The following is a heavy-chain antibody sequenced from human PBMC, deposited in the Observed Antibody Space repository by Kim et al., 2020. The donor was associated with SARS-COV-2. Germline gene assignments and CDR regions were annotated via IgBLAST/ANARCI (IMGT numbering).Heavy chain of an antibody. CDR3: ARRTGTTFPYYYYMDV. CDR1: GGSISSYY. D-gene: IGHD1-7*01. CDR2: IYYSGST. Sequence: SETLSLTCTVSGGSISSYYWSWIRQPPGKGLEWIGYIYYSGSTNYNPSLKSRVTISVDTSKNQFSLKLSSVTAADTAVYYCARRTGTTFPYYYYMDVWG. V-gene: IGHV4-59*01. J-gene: IGHJ6*03.